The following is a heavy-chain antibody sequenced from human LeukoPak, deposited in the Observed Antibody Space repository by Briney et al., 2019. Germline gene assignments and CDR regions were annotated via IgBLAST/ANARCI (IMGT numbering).Heavy chain of an antibody. J-gene: IGHJ4*02. CDR1: GGSISSGDYY. CDR3: ASSVGQIAAAGTDY. D-gene: IGHD6-13*01. Sequence: PSETLSLTCTVSGGSISSGDYYWSWIRQPPGKGLEGIGYIYYSGSTYYNPSLKSRVTISVDTSKNQFSLKLSSVTAADTAVYYCASSVGQIAAAGTDYWGQGTLVTVSS. V-gene: IGHV4-30-4*01. CDR2: IYYSGST.